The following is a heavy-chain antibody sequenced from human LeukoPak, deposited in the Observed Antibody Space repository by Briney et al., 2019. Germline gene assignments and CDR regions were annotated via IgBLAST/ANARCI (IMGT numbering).Heavy chain of an antibody. CDR1: GLTFSSYS. CDR3: ARDPYSSGWYKDAFDI. D-gene: IGHD6-19*01. CDR2: ISGSSSYI. V-gene: IGHV3-21*01. J-gene: IGHJ3*02. Sequence: AGGSLRLSCAVSGLTFSSYSMNWVRQAPGKGLEWVSSISGSSSYINYADSVKGRFTISRDNAQNSLFLQLNSLRAEDTAVYYCARDPYSSGWYKDAFDIWGQGTMVTVSS.